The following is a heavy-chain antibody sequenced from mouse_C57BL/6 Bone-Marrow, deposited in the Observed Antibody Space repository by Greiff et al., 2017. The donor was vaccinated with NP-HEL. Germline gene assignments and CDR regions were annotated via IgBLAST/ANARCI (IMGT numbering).Heavy chain of an antibody. CDR2: ISNGGGST. Sequence: EVMLVESGGGLVQPGGSLKLSCAASGFTFSDYYMYWVRQTPEKRLEWVAYISNGGGSTYYPDTVKGRFTIYRDNAKNTLYLQMSRLKSEDTAMYYCARQGSQLAWFAYWGQGTLVTVSA. D-gene: IGHD1-3*01. V-gene: IGHV5-12*01. CDR3: ARQGSQLAWFAY. J-gene: IGHJ3*01. CDR1: GFTFSDYY.